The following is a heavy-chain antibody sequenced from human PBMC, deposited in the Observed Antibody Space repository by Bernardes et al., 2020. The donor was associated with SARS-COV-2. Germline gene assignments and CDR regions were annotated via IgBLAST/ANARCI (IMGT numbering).Heavy chain of an antibody. CDR2: IYSGGST. J-gene: IGHJ3*01. CDR3: ARSIGHDVFDL. Sequence: GGSLRLSCAASGFIVSSNYMSWVRQAPGKGLEWVATIYSGGSTYYAESVKGRFTISRDNSKNTLYLQMDSLRADDTAVYYCARSIGHDVFDLWGQGTIVTVSP. CDR1: GFIVSSNY. V-gene: IGHV3-53*01.